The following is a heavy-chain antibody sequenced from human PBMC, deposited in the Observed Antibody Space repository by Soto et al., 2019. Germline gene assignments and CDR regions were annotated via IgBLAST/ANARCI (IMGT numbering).Heavy chain of an antibody. CDR2: IYYSGST. CDR1: GGSISSGGYY. V-gene: IGHV4-31*03. D-gene: IGHD3-10*01. J-gene: IGHJ4*02. CDR3: ARGVTMVRGVIHTPDFDY. Sequence: QVQLQESGPGLVKPSQTLSLTCTVSGGSISSGGYYWSWIRQHPGKGLEWIGYIYYSGSTYYNPSLKGRVTISVDPSKNQFALKLSSVTAADTAVYYCARGVTMVRGVIHTPDFDYWGQGTLVTVSS.